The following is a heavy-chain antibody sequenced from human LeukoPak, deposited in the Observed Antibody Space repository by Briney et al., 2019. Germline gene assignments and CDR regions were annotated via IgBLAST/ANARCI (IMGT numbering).Heavy chain of an antibody. J-gene: IGHJ6*02. CDR3: AKDFPHYYEVPHGMDV. V-gene: IGHV3-48*03. CDR1: GFGFGQYE. CDR2: ISVRAGTI. D-gene: IGHD3-22*01. Sequence: GGSLRLSCAASGFGFGQYEMNWVRQAPGKGLEGIAYISVRAGTIYYGDSAEGRFTISRDGAKNSLYLQMNGLRVEDTAIYYCAKDFPHYYEVPHGMDVWGQGTTVTV.